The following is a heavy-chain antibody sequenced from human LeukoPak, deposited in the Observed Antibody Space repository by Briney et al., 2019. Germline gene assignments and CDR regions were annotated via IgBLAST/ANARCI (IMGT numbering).Heavy chain of an antibody. Sequence: SETLSLACTVSGGSISGNASSWIRQTPEKGLEWIGYIYKSGRTKYNPSLKGRVTISPDTSKNQFSLKLRSVAAADTAVYYCARHLADCVGGCYIPNYFYGRHVWGQRTGLTLS. J-gene: IGHJ6*02. D-gene: IGHD2-21*02. CDR3: ARHLADCVGGCYIPNYFYGRHV. CDR1: GGSISGNA. V-gene: IGHV4-59*08. CDR2: IYKSGRT.